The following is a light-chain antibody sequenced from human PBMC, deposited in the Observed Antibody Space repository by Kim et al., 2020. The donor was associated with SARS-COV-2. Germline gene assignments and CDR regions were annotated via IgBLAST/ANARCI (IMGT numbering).Light chain of an antibody. J-gene: IGLJ2*01. V-gene: IGLV3-25*03. CDR3: QSADSSGTYVI. CDR1: ALSKKY. Sequence: PGQTARITCSGDALSKKYAHWYQQKPGQAPVMVIYKDSERPSGIPERFSGSSSGTTVTLTISGVQAEDEADYYCQSADSSGTYVIFGGGTQLTVL. CDR2: KDS.